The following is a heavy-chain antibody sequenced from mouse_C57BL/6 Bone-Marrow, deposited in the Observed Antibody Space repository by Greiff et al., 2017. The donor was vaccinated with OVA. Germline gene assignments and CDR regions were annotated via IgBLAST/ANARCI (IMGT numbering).Heavy chain of an antibody. CDR1: GFTFSSYA. Sequence: VKLMESGGGLVKPGGSLKLSCAASGFTFSSYAMSWVRQTPEKRLEWVATISDGGSYTYYPDNVKGRFTISRDNAKNNLYLQLSHLKSEDTAMYYCAREGTGPFAYWGQGTLVTVSA. CDR2: ISDGGSYT. D-gene: IGHD4-1*01. CDR3: AREGTGPFAY. V-gene: IGHV5-4*01. J-gene: IGHJ3*01.